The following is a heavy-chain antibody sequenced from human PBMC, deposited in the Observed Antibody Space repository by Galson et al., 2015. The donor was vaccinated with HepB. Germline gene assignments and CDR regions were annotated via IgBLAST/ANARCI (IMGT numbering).Heavy chain of an antibody. CDR1: GFTFDDYG. CDR2: INWNGGST. V-gene: IGHV3-20*04. Sequence: SLRLSCAASGFTFDDYGMSWVRQAPGKGLEWVSGINWNGGSTGYADSVKGRFTISRDNAKNSLYLQMNSLRAEDTALYYCATLNYYDSSGYPDYWGQGTLVTVSS. D-gene: IGHD3-22*01. J-gene: IGHJ4*02. CDR3: ATLNYYDSSGYPDY.